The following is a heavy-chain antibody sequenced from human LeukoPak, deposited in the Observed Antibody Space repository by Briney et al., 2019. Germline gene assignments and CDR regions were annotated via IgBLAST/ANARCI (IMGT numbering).Heavy chain of an antibody. V-gene: IGHV4-59*08. CDR3: ARQGIPGIYYYYMDV. CDR2: IYDSGST. CDR1: GGSISSYY. Sequence: SETLSLTCTVSGGSISSYYWSWIRQPPGKGLEWIGYIYDSGSTNYNPPLKSRVTISVDTSKNQFSLKLSSVTAADTAVYYCARQGIPGIYYYYMDVWGKGTTVTISS. D-gene: IGHD2-21*01. J-gene: IGHJ6*03.